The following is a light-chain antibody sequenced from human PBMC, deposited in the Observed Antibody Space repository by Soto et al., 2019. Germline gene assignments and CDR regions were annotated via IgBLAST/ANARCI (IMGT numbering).Light chain of an antibody. CDR3: QQYGSSPIT. J-gene: IGKJ5*01. CDR1: QSISSS. CDR2: GAS. Sequence: EIVLTQSPGTLSLSPGKRATLSCRASQSISSSLAWYQRKPGQAPRLLIYGASSRATGIPDRFSGSGSGTDFTLIISRLEPEDLAVYYCQQYGSSPITFGQGTRLEI. V-gene: IGKV3-20*01.